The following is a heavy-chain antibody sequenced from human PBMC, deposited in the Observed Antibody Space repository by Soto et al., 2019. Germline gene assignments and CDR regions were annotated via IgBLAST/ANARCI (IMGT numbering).Heavy chain of an antibody. D-gene: IGHD3-22*01. CDR1: GFTFSSYA. CDR2: ISGSGGST. CDR3: AKDLYYYDSSGYLPTPDY. J-gene: IGHJ4*02. Sequence: LRLSCAASGFTFSSYAMSWVRQAPGKGLEWVSAISGSGGSTYYADSVKGRFTISRDNSKNTLYLQMNSLRAEDTAVYYCAKDLYYYDSSGYLPTPDYWGQGTLVTVSS. V-gene: IGHV3-23*01.